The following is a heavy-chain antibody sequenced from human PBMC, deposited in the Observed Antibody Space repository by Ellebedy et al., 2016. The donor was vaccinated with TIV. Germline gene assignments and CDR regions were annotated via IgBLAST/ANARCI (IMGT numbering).Heavy chain of an antibody. Sequence: GESLKISCAASGFTFSNYAMHWVRQAPGKGLEWVALISYDGSNKYYADSVKGRVTISRDNSQSTLFLQMNSLRPEDTAIFYCAREEGDWEILSSYFYYWGQGTLVTVSS. CDR1: GFTFSNYA. CDR2: ISYDGSNK. V-gene: IGHV3-30-3*01. CDR3: AREEGDWEILSSYFYY. J-gene: IGHJ4*02. D-gene: IGHD2-21*02.